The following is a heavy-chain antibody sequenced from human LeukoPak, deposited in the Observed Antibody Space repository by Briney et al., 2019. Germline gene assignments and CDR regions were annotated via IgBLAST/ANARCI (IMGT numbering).Heavy chain of an antibody. V-gene: IGHV3-48*01. J-gene: IGHJ5*02. CDR2: ISSSSSTI. CDR1: GFTVSSYS. Sequence: PGGSLRLSCAASGFTVSSYSMNWVRQAPGKGLEWVSYISSSSSTIYYADSVKGRFTISRDNAKNSLYLQMNSLGAEDTAVYYCARDPGVPAFDPWGQGTLVTVSS. CDR3: ARDPGVPAFDP. D-gene: IGHD2-2*01.